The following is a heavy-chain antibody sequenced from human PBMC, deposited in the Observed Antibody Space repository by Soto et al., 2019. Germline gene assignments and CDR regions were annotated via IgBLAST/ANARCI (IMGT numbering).Heavy chain of an antibody. Sequence: QVQLVQSGAEVKKPESSVKFSCKAPGGTFSTYAISWVRQAPGQGLEWMGGIIPMFGTANYAQRVQDRVTITAEESTNTVYMELSSLRSEDTAVYFCASGIQLWLRRINNGYSGWGQGTLVTVSS. CDR2: IIPMFGTA. CDR3: ASGIQLWLRRINNGYSG. D-gene: IGHD5-18*01. V-gene: IGHV1-69*12. J-gene: IGHJ4*02. CDR1: GGTFSTYA.